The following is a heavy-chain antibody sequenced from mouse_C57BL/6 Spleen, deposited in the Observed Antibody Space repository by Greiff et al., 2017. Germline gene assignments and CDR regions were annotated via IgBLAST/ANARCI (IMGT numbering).Heavy chain of an antibody. CDR2: ISSGGIYT. Sequence: EVHLVESGGDLVKPGGSLKLSCAASGFTFSSYGLSWVRQTPDKRLEWVATISSGGIYTYYPDSVKGRFTISRDKAKNTLYLQMSSLQSEDTAMYYCAREEASPWYFDVWGTGTTVTVSS. J-gene: IGHJ1*03. CDR1: GFTFSSYG. CDR3: AREEASPWYFDV. V-gene: IGHV5-6*01. D-gene: IGHD3-2*02.